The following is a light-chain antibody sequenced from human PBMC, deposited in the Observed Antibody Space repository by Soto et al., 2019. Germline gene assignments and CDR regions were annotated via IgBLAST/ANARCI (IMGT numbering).Light chain of an antibody. CDR3: QQRSNWLIT. V-gene: IGKV3D-20*02. CDR1: QSGRDMY. Sequence: EIVLTHSPGTLSLSPWEIATLSCRASQSGRDMYLAWYQQKPGQPPRLLIYGVSSRAYGIPDRFSGSGSGTDFTLTISRLEPEDFAVYYCQQRSNWLITFGQGTRLEIK. J-gene: IGKJ5*01. CDR2: GVS.